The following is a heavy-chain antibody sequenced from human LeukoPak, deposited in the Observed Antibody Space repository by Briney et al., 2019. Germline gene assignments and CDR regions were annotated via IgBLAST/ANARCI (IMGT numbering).Heavy chain of an antibody. D-gene: IGHD6-19*01. CDR2: IKQDGSEK. Sequence: GGSLRLSCAASGFTFSSYWMSGVRQAPGKGLEWVANIKQDGSEKYYVDSVKGRFTISRDNAKNSLYLQMNSLRAEDTAVYYCARVIGVAGVPTQTDWGQGTLVTVSS. CDR1: GFTFSSYW. J-gene: IGHJ4*02. V-gene: IGHV3-7*04. CDR3: ARVIGVAGVPTQTD.